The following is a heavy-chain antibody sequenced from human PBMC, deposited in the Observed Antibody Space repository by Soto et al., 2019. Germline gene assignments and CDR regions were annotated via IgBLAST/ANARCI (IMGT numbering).Heavy chain of an antibody. D-gene: IGHD3-16*01. J-gene: IGHJ3*02. Sequence: GASVKVSCKVSGYTLTELSMHWVRQAPGKGLEWMGGFDPEDGETIYAQKFQGRVTMTEDASTDTAYMELSSLRSEDTAVYYCATVHGAPDAFDIRGQGTMVTVS. CDR3: ATVHGAPDAFDI. CDR1: GYTLTELS. V-gene: IGHV1-24*01. CDR2: FDPEDGET.